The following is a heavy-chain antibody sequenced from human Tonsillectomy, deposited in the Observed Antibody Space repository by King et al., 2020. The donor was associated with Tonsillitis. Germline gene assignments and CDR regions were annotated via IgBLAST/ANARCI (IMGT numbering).Heavy chain of an antibody. CDR3: PRGPLDLYDSSAPAPYYFDY. J-gene: IGHJ4*02. CDR1: GFTFSSYS. V-gene: IGHV3-48*01. CDR2: ISSSSSTI. D-gene: IGHD3-22*01. Sequence: DVQLVESGGGLVQPGGSLRLSCAASGFTFSSYSMNWVRQAPGKGLEWVSYISSSSSTIYYADSVKGRFTISRDNAKNSLYLQMNSLRAEDTAVYYCPRGPLDLYDSSAPAPYYFDYWGQGTLVTVSS.